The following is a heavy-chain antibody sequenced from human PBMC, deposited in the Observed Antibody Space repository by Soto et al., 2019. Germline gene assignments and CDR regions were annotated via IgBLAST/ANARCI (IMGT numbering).Heavy chain of an antibody. J-gene: IGHJ1*01. CDR2: ISSSSSTI. V-gene: IGHV3-48*02. CDR1: GFTFSSYS. CDR3: ARDPDYYDSSGYYPEYFQH. Sequence: GGSLRLSCAASGFTFSSYSMNWVRQAPGKGLEWVSYISSSSSTIYYADSVKGRFTISRDNAKNSLYLQMNSLRDEDTAVYYCARDPDYYDSSGYYPEYFQHWGQGALVTVSS. D-gene: IGHD3-22*01.